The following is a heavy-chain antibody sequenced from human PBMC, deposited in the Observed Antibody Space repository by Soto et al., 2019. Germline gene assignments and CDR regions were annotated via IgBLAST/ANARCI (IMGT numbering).Heavy chain of an antibody. CDR3: AKRGDSYYYGMNV. CDR2: ISARSDNT. Sequence: EVQLLASGGGLVQPGGSLRLSCAASGFTFYSYAIDWVRQVPGKGLEWVSSISARSDNTYYADSVKGRFTISRDHSKSTLYLQVNSLRAEDTAIYYCAKRGDSYYYGMNVWGQGTTVTVSS. V-gene: IGHV3-23*01. CDR1: GFTFYSYA. D-gene: IGHD3-16*01. J-gene: IGHJ6*02.